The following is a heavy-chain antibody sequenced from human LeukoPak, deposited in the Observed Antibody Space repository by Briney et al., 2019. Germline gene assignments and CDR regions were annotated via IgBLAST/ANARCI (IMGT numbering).Heavy chain of an antibody. CDR2: ISPTGDII. J-gene: IGHJ4*02. V-gene: IGHV3-11*01. D-gene: IGHD3-16*01. CDR3: AREHWAAPDH. CDR1: GFTFGVYY. Sequence: GGSLRLSCAASGFTFGVYYMTWIRQAPGRELEPLSFISPTGDIIKYVDSVKGRFTISRDNAKSSMYLEMNSLTAEDTAVYYCAREHWAAPDHWGQGTLVTVSP.